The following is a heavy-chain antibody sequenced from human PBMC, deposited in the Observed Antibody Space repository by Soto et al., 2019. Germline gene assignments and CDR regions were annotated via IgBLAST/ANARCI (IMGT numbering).Heavy chain of an antibody. CDR1: GYTFTSYG. V-gene: IGHV1-18*01. J-gene: IGHJ4*02. D-gene: IGHD6-13*01. Sequence: QVQLVQSGAEVKKPGASVKVSCKASGYTFTSYGITWVRQAPGQGLEWMGWISAYNGNTNYAQKLQGRVTMTTYTSTSTAYMEVRSLRSDDTAVYSCARTDSRPQDFDDWGQGTLVTVSS. CDR3: ARTDSRPQDFDD. CDR2: ISAYNGNT.